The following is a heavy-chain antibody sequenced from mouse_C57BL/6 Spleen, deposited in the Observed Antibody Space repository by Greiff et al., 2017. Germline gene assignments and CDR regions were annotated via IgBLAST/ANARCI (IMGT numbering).Heavy chain of an antibody. CDR2: IHPNSGST. CDR3: ARDDGDYDWFAY. Sequence: VQLQQPGAELVKPGASVKLSCKASGYTFTSYWMHWVKQRPGQGLEWIGMIHPNSGSTNYNEKFKSKATLTVDKSSSTAYMQLSSLTSEDSAVYYCARDDGDYDWFAYWGQGTLVTVSA. D-gene: IGHD2-3*01. CDR1: GYTFTSYW. V-gene: IGHV1-64*01. J-gene: IGHJ3*01.